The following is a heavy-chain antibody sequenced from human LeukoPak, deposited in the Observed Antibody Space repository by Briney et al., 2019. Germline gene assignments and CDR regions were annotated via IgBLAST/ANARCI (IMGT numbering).Heavy chain of an antibody. V-gene: IGHV6-1*01. CDR1: GDSVSSNSAA. CDR3: ARATGTIIDY. Sequence: SHTLSLTCAISGDSVSSNSAAWNWIRQSPSRGLEWLGRTYYRSKWYNDYAVSEKSRITINPDTSKNQFSLQLNSVTPEDAAMYYCARATGTIIDYWGQGTLVTVSS. D-gene: IGHD1-1*01. J-gene: IGHJ4*02. CDR2: TYYRSKWYN.